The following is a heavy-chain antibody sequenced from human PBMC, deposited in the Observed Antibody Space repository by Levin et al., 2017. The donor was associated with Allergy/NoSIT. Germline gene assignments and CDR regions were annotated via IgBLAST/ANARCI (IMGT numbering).Heavy chain of an antibody. Sequence: GGSLRLSCAASGFTFSSYGMHWLRQAPGKGLEWVAVVSHDGSNKYYADSVKGRFTISRDNSKNTLYLQMNSLRAEDTAVYYCAKTQYYDSSGYIDYWGQGTLVTVSS. J-gene: IGHJ4*02. CDR3: AKTQYYDSSGYIDY. D-gene: IGHD3-22*01. CDR1: GFTFSSYG. CDR2: VSHDGSNK. V-gene: IGHV3-30*18.